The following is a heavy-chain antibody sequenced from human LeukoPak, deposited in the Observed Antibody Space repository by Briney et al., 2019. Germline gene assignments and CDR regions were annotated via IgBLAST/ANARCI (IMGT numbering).Heavy chain of an antibody. CDR2: IYSSGST. CDR1: GGSISSGDYY. J-gene: IGHJ1*01. D-gene: IGHD1-26*01. V-gene: IGHV4-30-4*01. Sequence: SQTLSLTCTVSGGSISSGDYYWSWIRQPPGKGLEWIGYIYSSGSTYYNPSLKSRVTISVDTSKNQFSLKLNSVAAADTAVYYCARPSRVGAIGYFQHWGQGTLVTVSS. CDR3: ARPSRVGAIGYFQH.